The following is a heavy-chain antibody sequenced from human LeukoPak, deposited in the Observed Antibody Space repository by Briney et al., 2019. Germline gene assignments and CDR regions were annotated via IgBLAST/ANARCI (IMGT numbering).Heavy chain of an antibody. J-gene: IGHJ3*02. CDR1: GFNFGDWS. CDR3: ARNGRSARAFDI. CDR2: ISSSSSYI. Sequence: PGGSLRLSCAASGFNFGDWSMNWVRQAPGKGLEWVSSISSSSSYIYYADSVKGRSTISRDNSKNTLYLQMNSLRAEDTAVYYCARNGRSARAFDIRGQGTMVTVSS. V-gene: IGHV3-21*04.